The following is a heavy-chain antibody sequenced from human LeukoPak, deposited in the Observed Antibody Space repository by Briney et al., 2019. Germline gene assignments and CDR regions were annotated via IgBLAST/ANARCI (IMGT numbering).Heavy chain of an antibody. D-gene: IGHD3-22*01. CDR3: ARSATYYYDSSGYYYDY. CDR2: ISSSGSTI. J-gene: IGHJ4*02. CDR1: GFTFSSYE. V-gene: IGHV3-48*03. Sequence: GGSLRLSCAASGFTFSSYEMNWVRQAPGKGLEWVSYISSSGSTIYYADSVKGRFTNSRDNAKNSLYLQMNSLRAEDTAVYYCARSATYYYDSSGYYYDYWGQGTLVTVSS.